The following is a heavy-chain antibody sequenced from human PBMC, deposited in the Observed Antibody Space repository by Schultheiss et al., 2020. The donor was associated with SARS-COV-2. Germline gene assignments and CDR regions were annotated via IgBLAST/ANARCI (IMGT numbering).Heavy chain of an antibody. CDR3: ARAQFSGSYYFSTGAYYFDY. Sequence: SETLSLTCAVYGGSISSYYWSWIRQPPGKGLEWIGYIYYSGSTNYNPSLKSRVTISVDTSKNQFSLKLSSVTAADTAVYYCARAQFSGSYYFSTGAYYFDYWGQGTLVTVSS. V-gene: IGHV4-59*01. D-gene: IGHD1-26*01. CDR1: GGSISSYY. CDR2: IYYSGST. J-gene: IGHJ4*02.